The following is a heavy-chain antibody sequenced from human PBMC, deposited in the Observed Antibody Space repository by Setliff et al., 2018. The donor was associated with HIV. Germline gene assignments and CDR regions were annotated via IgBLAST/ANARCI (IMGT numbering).Heavy chain of an antibody. J-gene: IGHJ3*02. V-gene: IGHV3-74*01. CDR1: GFIFSNYW. CDR2: INSDGSSV. Sequence: GESLKISCKGSGFIFSNYWMHWVRQAPGKGLVWVSRINSDGSSVSYADSVKGRFTISRDNAKNTLYLQMNSLRGEDTAVYYCARHSDWYGNDAFDIWGQGTRVTVSS. CDR3: ARHSDWYGNDAFDI. D-gene: IGHD6-19*01.